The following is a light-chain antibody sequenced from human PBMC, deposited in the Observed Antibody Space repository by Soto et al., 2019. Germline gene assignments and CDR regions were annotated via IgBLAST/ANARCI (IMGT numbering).Light chain of an antibody. Sequence: EIVLPQSPGTLSLSPGERATLSCRASKSVSSSYLAWYQQKPGQAPRLLIYGASSRATGIPDRFSGSGSGTDFTLTISRLEPEEVAVYYCQQYCSSPYTFGQGTKLEIK. CDR1: KSVSSSY. V-gene: IGKV3-20*01. CDR2: GAS. CDR3: QQYCSSPYT. J-gene: IGKJ2*01.